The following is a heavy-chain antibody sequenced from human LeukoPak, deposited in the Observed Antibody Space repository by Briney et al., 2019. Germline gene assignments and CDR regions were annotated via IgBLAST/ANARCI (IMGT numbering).Heavy chain of an antibody. CDR2: ISSSGSTT. Sequence: GGSLRLSCAASGFTFSDYYMSWIRQAPGKGLEWVSYISSSGSTTYYADSVKGRFTISRDNAKNSLYLQMNSLRAEDTAVYYCARAVHYDILTGYPCDYWGQGTLVTVSS. D-gene: IGHD3-9*01. V-gene: IGHV3-11*01. CDR1: GFTFSDYY. CDR3: ARAVHYDILTGYPCDY. J-gene: IGHJ4*02.